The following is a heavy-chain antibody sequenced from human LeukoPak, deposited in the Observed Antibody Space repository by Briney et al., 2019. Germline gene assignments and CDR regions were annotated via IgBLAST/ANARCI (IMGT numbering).Heavy chain of an antibody. D-gene: IGHD1-14*01. V-gene: IGHV3-74*01. CDR1: GFTFSTYW. Sequence: PGGSLRLSCAASGFTFSTYWMHWVRQAPGKGLVWVSRFNGDGRSTYYADSVKGRFTISRDNAKNTPYLHMNSLRAEDTAVYYCARGRYYLDSWGQGTLVTVSS. CDR3: ARGRYYLDS. CDR2: FNGDGRST. J-gene: IGHJ4*02.